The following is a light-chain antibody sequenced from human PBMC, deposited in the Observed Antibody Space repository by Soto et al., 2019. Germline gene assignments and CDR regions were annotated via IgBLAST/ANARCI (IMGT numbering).Light chain of an antibody. V-gene: IGKV1-39*01. Sequence: DIQMTQSPSSLSASVGDRVTITCRASQSISSYLNWYQQKPGKAPKLLISAASSLQSEVPSRFSGSESGTEFTLTISSLQPEDFATYYCQQSYSTQWTFGQGTKVDIK. CDR1: QSISSY. J-gene: IGKJ1*01. CDR2: AAS. CDR3: QQSYSTQWT.